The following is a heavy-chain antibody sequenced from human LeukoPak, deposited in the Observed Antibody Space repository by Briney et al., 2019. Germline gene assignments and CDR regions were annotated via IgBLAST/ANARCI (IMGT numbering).Heavy chain of an antibody. CDR2: ITSSSSYI. CDR1: GFSFSSYS. CDR3: ARDRGGYCGSTSCHPYDY. Sequence: GGSLRLSCAASGFSFSSYSMNWVRQAPGKGLEWVSSITSSSSYIYYGDSVKGRFTISRDNAKNSLYLQMNSLRAEDTPVYYCARDRGGYCGSTSCHPYDYWGQGTLVTVSS. D-gene: IGHD2-2*03. V-gene: IGHV3-21*01. J-gene: IGHJ4*02.